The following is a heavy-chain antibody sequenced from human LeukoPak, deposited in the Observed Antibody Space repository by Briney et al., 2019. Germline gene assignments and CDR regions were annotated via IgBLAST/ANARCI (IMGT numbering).Heavy chain of an antibody. D-gene: IGHD3-10*01. J-gene: IGHJ4*02. CDR3: ARGRITMVRGVKWYYFDY. Sequence: ASVKVSCKASGYTFTSYDINWVRQATGQGLEWMGWMNPNSGNTGYAQKFQGRVTMTRNTSISTAYMELSSLRSEDTAVYYCARGRITMVRGVKWYYFDYWGQGTLVTVSS. CDR2: MNPNSGNT. CDR1: GYTFTSYD. V-gene: IGHV1-8*01.